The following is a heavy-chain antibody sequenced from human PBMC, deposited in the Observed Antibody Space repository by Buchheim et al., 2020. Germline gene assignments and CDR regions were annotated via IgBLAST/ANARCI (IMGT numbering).Heavy chain of an antibody. CDR2: ISGSGGIT. CDR3: AKQVGATYYYYYMDV. CDR1: RFSFINYA. Sequence: EVQLLESGGGLVQPGGSLRLSCAASRFSFINYAISWVRQAPGKRLEWVSAISGSGGITSYADSVKGRFTISRDNSKNTLYLQMNSLRAEDTAIYYCAKQVGATYYYYYMDVWGKGTT. D-gene: IGHD1-26*01. J-gene: IGHJ6*03. V-gene: IGHV3-23*01.